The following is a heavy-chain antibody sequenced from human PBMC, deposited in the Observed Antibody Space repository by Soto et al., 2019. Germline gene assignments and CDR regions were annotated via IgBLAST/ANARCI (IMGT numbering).Heavy chain of an antibody. CDR3: AREGSAVAGTEGYFDY. Sequence: GGSLRLSCAASGFTFNSYSMNWVRQAPGKGLEWVSYISSGSRSIIYYADSVKGRFTISRDNAKNSPYLQINSLRDEDTAVYYCAREGSAVAGTEGYFDYWGQGTLVTVSS. V-gene: IGHV3-48*02. CDR1: GFTFNSYS. CDR2: ISSGSRSII. J-gene: IGHJ4*02. D-gene: IGHD6-19*01.